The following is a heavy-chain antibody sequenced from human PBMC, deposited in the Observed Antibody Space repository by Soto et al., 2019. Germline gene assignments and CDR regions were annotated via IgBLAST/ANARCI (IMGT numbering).Heavy chain of an antibody. CDR1: GYTFTSYG. CDR3: ARDLGWGYDSTGYSFDY. J-gene: IGHJ4*02. D-gene: IGHD3-22*01. V-gene: IGHV1-18*04. Sequence: QVQLVQSGAEVKKPGALVKVSCKASGYTFTSYGISWVRQAPGQGLEWMGWISVYNGNTNYAQKVNARVTMTTYKSPSTAYMELRSLRSDDTAVYYCARDLGWGYDSTGYSFDYWGQGTLVTVSA. CDR2: ISVYNGNT.